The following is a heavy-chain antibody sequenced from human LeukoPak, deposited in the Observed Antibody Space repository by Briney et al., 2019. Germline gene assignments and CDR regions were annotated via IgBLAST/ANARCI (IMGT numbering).Heavy chain of an antibody. J-gene: IGHJ4*02. D-gene: IGHD3-9*01. V-gene: IGHV4-39*07. Sequence: SETLSLTCTVSGGSISNTSYYWGWIRQPPGKGLEWIGSIHYSGSTYYNPSLKGRVTISLDTSKNQFSLKLSSVTAADTAVFYCARDGINYGINYFDDWGQGTLVTVSS. CDR3: ARDGINYGINYFDD. CDR1: GGSISNTSYY. CDR2: IHYSGST.